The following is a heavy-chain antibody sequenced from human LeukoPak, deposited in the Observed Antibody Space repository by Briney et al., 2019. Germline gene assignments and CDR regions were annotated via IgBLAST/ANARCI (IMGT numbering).Heavy chain of an antibody. CDR3: AREANGSGFDY. J-gene: IGHJ4*03. Sequence: GESLKISCKGSGYTFPIFWIGWVRQMPGKGLEWMGIIYPGDSDARYSPSFQGQVTISADKSINTAYLQWSSLKASDTAIYYCAREANGSGFDYWGQGTTVTVSS. D-gene: IGHD1-26*01. CDR1: GYTFPIFW. CDR2: IYPGDSDA. V-gene: IGHV5-51*01.